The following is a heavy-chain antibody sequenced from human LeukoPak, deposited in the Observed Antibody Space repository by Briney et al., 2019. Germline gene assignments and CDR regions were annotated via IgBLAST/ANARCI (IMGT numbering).Heavy chain of an antibody. CDR2: VYPGDFDT. CDR1: GYSFTNYW. CDR3: ARVNTIFGVVTDV. D-gene: IGHD3-3*01. V-gene: IGHV5-51*01. J-gene: IGHJ6*02. Sequence: GESLKISCKGSGYSFTNYWIGWVRQMPEIGLEWMGMVYPGDFDTRYSPSFQGHVTISADTSITTAYLQWNNLKASDTAIYYCARVNTIFGVVTDVWGQGTTVIVSS.